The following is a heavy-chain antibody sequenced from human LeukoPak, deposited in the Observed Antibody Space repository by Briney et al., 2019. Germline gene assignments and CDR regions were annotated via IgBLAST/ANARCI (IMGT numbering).Heavy chain of an antibody. CDR1: GFTFSGYA. D-gene: IGHD3-10*01. J-gene: IGHJ4*02. Sequence: GGSLRLSCAASGFTFSGYAMSWARQAPGKGLEWVSGISGSGGSTYYADSVKGRLTISRDNSKNTLYLQMNSLRAEDTAVSYCAKGRYYGSGKWGYFEYWGQGTLVTVSS. CDR2: ISGSGGST. CDR3: AKGRYYGSGKWGYFEY. V-gene: IGHV3-23*01.